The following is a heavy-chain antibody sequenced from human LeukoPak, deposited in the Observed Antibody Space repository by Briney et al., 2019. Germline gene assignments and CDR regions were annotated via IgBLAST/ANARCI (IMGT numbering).Heavy chain of an antibody. CDR1: GFTFSSYG. CDR3: AKARGAATYYYYYMDV. J-gene: IGHJ6*03. V-gene: IGHV3-33*06. CDR2: IWYDGSNK. Sequence: GGSPRLSCAASGFTFSSYGMHWVRQAPGKGLEWVALIWYDGSNKYYADSVKGRFTISRDNSKNTLYLQMNTLRAEDTAVYYCAKARGAATYYYYYMDVWGKGTTVTVYS. D-gene: IGHD1-26*01.